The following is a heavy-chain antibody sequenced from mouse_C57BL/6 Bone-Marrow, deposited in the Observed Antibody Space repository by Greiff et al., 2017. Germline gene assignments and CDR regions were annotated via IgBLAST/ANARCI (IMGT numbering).Heavy chain of an antibody. Sequence: EVMLVESGGGLVQPKGSLKLSCAASGFSFNTYAMNWVRQATGKGLEWVARIRSKSNNYATYYADSVKDRFTISRDDSESMLYLQMNNLKTEDTAMYYCVRQGVTNPFAYWGQGTLVTVSA. CDR2: IRSKSNNYAT. CDR1: GFSFNTYA. V-gene: IGHV10-1*01. CDR3: VRQGVTNPFAY. J-gene: IGHJ3*01. D-gene: IGHD2-5*01.